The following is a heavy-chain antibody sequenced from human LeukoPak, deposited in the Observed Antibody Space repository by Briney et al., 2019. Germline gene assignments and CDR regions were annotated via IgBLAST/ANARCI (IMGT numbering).Heavy chain of an antibody. CDR3: ARLYCDGDCYGLHYFGY. Sequence: GEYLKISCKGSGYSFTSYWNGWVRPMPGKGLEWMGIIYPGDSDTRYSPSFQGQVTISADKSISTAYLQWSSLKASDTAMYYCARLYCDGDCYGLHYFGYWGQGTLVTVSS. V-gene: IGHV5-51*01. CDR1: GYSFTSYW. J-gene: IGHJ4*02. CDR2: IYPGDSDT. D-gene: IGHD2-21*02.